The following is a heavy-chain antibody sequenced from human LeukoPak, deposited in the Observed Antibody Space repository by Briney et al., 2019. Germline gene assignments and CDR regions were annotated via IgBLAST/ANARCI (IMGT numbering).Heavy chain of an antibody. Sequence: PGGSLRLSCAASGFTFRDYDMHWVRQAPGRGLEWVSAIGIGDDTHYPDSVKGRFTISRENAKNSLYLQMNRLRAEDTAVYYCARGVYGRFDSWGQGTLVTVSS. CDR1: GFTFRDYD. CDR2: IGIGDDT. D-gene: IGHD2/OR15-2a*01. J-gene: IGHJ5*01. CDR3: ARGVYGRFDS. V-gene: IGHV3-13*01.